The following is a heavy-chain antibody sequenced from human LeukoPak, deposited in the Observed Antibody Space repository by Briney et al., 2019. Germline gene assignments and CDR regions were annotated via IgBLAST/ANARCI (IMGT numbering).Heavy chain of an antibody. CDR1: GFTFSSYA. Sequence: GGSLRLSCAASGFTFSSYAMSWVRQAPGKGLEWVANIKQDGSEKYYVDSVKGRFTISRDNAKNSLYLQMNSLRAEDTAVYYCARDFFGVVTIDAFDIWGQGTMVTVSS. V-gene: IGHV3-7*01. CDR2: IKQDGSEK. D-gene: IGHD3-3*01. J-gene: IGHJ3*02. CDR3: ARDFFGVVTIDAFDI.